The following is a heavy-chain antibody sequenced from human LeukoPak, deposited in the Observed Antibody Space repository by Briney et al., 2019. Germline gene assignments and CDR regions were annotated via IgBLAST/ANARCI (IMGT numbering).Heavy chain of an antibody. J-gene: IGHJ4*02. Sequence: ASVKVSCKASGYTFTGYYMHWVRQAPGQGLEWMGWINPNSGGTNYAQKFQGRVTMTRDTSISTAYMELSRLRSDDTAVYYCARGSWVGATTPGDYWGQGTLVTVSS. V-gene: IGHV1-2*02. CDR1: GYTFTGYY. CDR3: ARGSWVGATTPGDY. D-gene: IGHD1-26*01. CDR2: INPNSGGT.